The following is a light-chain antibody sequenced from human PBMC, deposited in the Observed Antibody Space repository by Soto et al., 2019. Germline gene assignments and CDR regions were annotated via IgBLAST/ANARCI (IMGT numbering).Light chain of an antibody. CDR2: DVS. CDR1: HDIGGYKY. Sequence: SVSGSPGQSITISCTGTSHDIGGYKYVSWYQQKPGKAPKLLIYDVSKLETGVPSRFSGSGSGTDFTLTISRLEPEDFAVYYCQQYGSSPTTFGQGTKVDIK. J-gene: IGKJ1*01. CDR3: QQYGSSPTT. V-gene: IGKV1-33*01.